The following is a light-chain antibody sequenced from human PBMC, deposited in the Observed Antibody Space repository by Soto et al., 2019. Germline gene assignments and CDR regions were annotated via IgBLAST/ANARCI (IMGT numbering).Light chain of an antibody. V-gene: IGKV1-5*01. CDR3: KQYDSYPSLN. CDR2: EAY. J-gene: IGKJ4*01. CDR1: QSIRSW. Sequence: DIQMTQSPSILSAPVGDRVTITCRASQSIRSWLACYQQQPGKAPKLLIYEAYGLESGGPLRCSGRRSGTEFTVTIAGLQPADFPTYFCKQYDSYPSLNFGGGTKVDIK.